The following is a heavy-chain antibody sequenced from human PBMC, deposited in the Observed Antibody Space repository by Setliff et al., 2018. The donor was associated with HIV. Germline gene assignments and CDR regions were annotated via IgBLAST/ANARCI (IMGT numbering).Heavy chain of an antibody. J-gene: IGHJ3*02. V-gene: IGHV4-39*01. Sequence: SETLSLTCSVSGDSVSSRSYYWGWIRQPPGKGLEWIGSIFYSGITYYNPSLKSRVTISVDTSKNQFSLNLTSVTAADTAVYYCARSKTFYDFWGGYYTHGAFKIWGLGTMVT. CDR1: GDSVSSRSYY. CDR3: ARSKTFYDFWGGYYTHGAFKI. CDR2: IFYSGIT. D-gene: IGHD3-3*01.